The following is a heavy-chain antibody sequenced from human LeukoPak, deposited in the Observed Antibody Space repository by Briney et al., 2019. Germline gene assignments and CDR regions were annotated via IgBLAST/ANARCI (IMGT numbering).Heavy chain of an antibody. D-gene: IGHD3-16*01. CDR1: GGTFSNYA. J-gene: IGHJ5*02. Sequence: SVKVSCKASGGTFSNYAISWVRQAPGQGPEWMGGIIPIFGTTNYAQKFQGRATITTDESTSTAHMELSSLTSADTAVYYCARDNSNDYAPSRFDPWGQGTLVTVSS. CDR2: IIPIFGTT. V-gene: IGHV1-69*05. CDR3: ARDNSNDYAPSRFDP.